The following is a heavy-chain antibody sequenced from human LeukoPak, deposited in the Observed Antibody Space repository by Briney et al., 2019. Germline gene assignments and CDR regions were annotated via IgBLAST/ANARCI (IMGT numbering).Heavy chain of an antibody. V-gene: IGHV1-46*01. CDR1: GYTFTSYN. D-gene: IGHD1-14*01. CDR3: ARDIAGGWNYFDY. CDR2: INPTGAST. J-gene: IGHJ4*02. Sequence: ASVKVSCKASGYTFTSYNIHWVRQAPGQGLEWMGIINPTGASTGYAQKFQGRVTMTRDTSTSTVYMEMSSLRSEDTAVYYCARDIAGGWNYFDYWGQGTLVTVSS.